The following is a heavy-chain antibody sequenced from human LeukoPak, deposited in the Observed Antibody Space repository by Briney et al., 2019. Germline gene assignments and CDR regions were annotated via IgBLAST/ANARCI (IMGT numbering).Heavy chain of an antibody. CDR1: GFNIGPYA. J-gene: IGHJ6*02. CDR3: ATWAFYHNLDV. Sequence: GGSLRLSCAASGFNIGPYAMYWVRQGPGRGLEWVSVIRADGSGTFYSDSVRGRFTTSRDNSKNSLYLQMSSLTSDDTALYYCATWAFYHNLDVWGQGTTVAVSS. V-gene: IGHV3-43*02. D-gene: IGHD2/OR15-2a*01. CDR2: IRADGSGT.